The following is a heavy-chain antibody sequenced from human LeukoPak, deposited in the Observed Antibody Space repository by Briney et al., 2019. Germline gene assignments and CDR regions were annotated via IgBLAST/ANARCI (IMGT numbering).Heavy chain of an antibody. D-gene: IGHD2-15*01. V-gene: IGHV4-39*01. CDR1: GDSVSSSDYY. J-gene: IGHJ5*02. CDR2: IYYSGST. Sequence: KASETLSLTCTVSGDSVSSSDYYWGWIRQPPGKGLEWIGNIYYSGSTYYNPSLKSRVTISVDTSKNQFSLKLTSVTAADTAVYNCARQIVVVAHGPGWFDPWGQGTLVTVSS. CDR3: ARQIVVVAHGPGWFDP.